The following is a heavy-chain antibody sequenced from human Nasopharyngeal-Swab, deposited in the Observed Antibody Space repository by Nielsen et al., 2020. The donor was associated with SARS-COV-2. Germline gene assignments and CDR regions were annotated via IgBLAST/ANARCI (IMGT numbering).Heavy chain of an antibody. Sequence: GGSLRLSCAASGFTFSSYGMHWVRQAPGKGLEWVAVIWYDGSNKYYADSVKGRFTIFRDNSKNTLYLQMNSLRAEDTAVYYCARMGTYYYDLLYGMDVWGQGTTVTVSS. V-gene: IGHV3-33*01. CDR2: IWYDGSNK. D-gene: IGHD3-22*01. CDR1: GFTFSSYG. J-gene: IGHJ6*02. CDR3: ARMGTYYYDLLYGMDV.